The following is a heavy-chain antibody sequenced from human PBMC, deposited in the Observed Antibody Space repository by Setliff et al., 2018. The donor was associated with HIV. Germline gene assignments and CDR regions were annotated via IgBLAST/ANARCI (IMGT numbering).Heavy chain of an antibody. Sequence: PGESLKISCKASGYSFTRNWISWVRQVPGKGLEWMGIIYPGDSDTRYSPSFQGRVTISADKSINTAYLQWSSLQASDTAMYYCARRASKASLDYWGQGTLVTVSS. CDR3: ARRASKASLDY. CDR1: GYSFTRNW. CDR2: IYPGDSDT. V-gene: IGHV5-51*01. J-gene: IGHJ4*02.